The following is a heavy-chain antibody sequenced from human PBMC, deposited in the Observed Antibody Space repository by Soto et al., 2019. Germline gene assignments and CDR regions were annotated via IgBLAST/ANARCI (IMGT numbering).Heavy chain of an antibody. V-gene: IGHV3-9*01. CDR2: ISWNSGSI. CDR1: GFTFVDYA. Sequence: SLRLSCAAAGFTFVDYAMRWVRQATGKGLEWVSGISWNSGSIGYADSVKGRFTISRDNAKNSLYLQMNSLRAEDTALYYCAKASARRGSLYFDWSHTFDYWGQGTLVTVSS. J-gene: IGHJ4*02. D-gene: IGHD3-9*01. CDR3: AKASARRGSLYFDWSHTFDY.